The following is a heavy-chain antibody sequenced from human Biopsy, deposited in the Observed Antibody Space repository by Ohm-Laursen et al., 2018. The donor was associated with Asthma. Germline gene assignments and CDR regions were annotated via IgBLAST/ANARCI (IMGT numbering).Heavy chain of an antibody. V-gene: IGHV3-23*01. D-gene: IGHD3-10*01. CDR2: ISGSGGRT. J-gene: IGHJ4*02. CDR1: GFTFDNYV. CDR3: AKGAGSGSYHFFHFDS. Sequence: SLRLSCAASGFTFDNYVMTWVRLSPGKGPEWVAGISGSGGRTDYGDSVRGRFTISRDNSKNTLFLQMSSLRADDTAVYYCAKGAGSGSYHFFHFDSWGQGTPVTVSS.